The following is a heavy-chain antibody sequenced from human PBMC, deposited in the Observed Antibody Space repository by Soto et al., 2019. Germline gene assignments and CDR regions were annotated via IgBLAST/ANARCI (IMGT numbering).Heavy chain of an antibody. V-gene: IGHV5-51*01. Sequence: PGESLKISRKGSGSSFTSYWIGWVRQMPGKGLEWMGIIYPGDSDTRDSPSFQGQVTISADKSISTAYLQWSSLKASDTAMYYCARRGRHRYCSSTICYNTPHPYSYGPDYWGQGTLVTVSS. CDR1: GSSFTSYW. CDR3: ARRGRHRYCSSTICYNTPHPYSYGPDY. D-gene: IGHD2-2*02. CDR2: IYPGDSDT. J-gene: IGHJ4*02.